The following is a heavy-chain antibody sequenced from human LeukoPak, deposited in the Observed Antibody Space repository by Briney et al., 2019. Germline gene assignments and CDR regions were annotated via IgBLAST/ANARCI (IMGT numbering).Heavy chain of an antibody. Sequence: GASVKVSCKASGYTFTGYYMHWVRQAHGQGLEWMGWINPNSGGTNYAQKFQGRVTMTRDTSISTAYMELSRLRSDDTAVYYCARTPIVVVPAAMDYYYGMDVWGQGTTVTVSS. CDR2: INPNSGGT. D-gene: IGHD2-2*01. CDR1: GYTFTGYY. CDR3: ARTPIVVVPAAMDYYYGMDV. V-gene: IGHV1-2*02. J-gene: IGHJ6*02.